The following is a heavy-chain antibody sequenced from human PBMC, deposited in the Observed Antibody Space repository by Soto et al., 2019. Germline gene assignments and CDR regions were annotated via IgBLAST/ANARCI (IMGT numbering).Heavy chain of an antibody. CDR2: IIPIFGTA. J-gene: IGHJ4*02. CDR3: ARGASSHYSSSSGGLFDY. V-gene: IGHV1-69*13. CDR1: GGTFSSYA. D-gene: IGHD6-6*01. Sequence: SVKVSCKASGGTFSSYAISWVRQAPGQGLEWMGGIIPIFGTANYAQKFQGRVTITADESTSTAYMELSSLRSEDTAVYYCARGASSHYSSSSGGLFDYWGQGTLVTVSS.